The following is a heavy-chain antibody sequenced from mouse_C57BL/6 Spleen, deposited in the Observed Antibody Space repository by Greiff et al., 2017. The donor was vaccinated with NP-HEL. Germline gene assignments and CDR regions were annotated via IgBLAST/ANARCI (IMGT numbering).Heavy chain of an antibody. CDR3: ARGDGYYGY. CDR2: IYPRSGNT. V-gene: IGHV1-81*01. D-gene: IGHD2-3*01. J-gene: IGHJ2*01. Sequence: QVHVKQSGAELARPGASVKLSCKASGYTFTSYGISWVKQRTGQGLEWIGEIYPRSGNTYSNEKFKGQATLTADKSSSTVYMELRSLTAEDSAVYFCARGDGYYGYWGKGTTRTVSS. CDR1: GYTFTSYG.